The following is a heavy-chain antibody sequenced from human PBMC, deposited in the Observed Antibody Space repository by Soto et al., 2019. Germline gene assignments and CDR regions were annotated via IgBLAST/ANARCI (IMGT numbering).Heavy chain of an antibody. J-gene: IGHJ4*02. CDR2: IIPIFGTA. CDR3: AGGQDYGDLLRLGY. CDR1: GGTFSSYA. Sequence: QVQLVQSGAEVKKPGSSVKVSCKASGGTFSSYAISWVRQAPGQGLEWMGGIIPIFGTANYAQKFQGRVPIAADESTSTAYMELSSLRYEDTAVDYCAGGQDYGDLLRLGYWGLGTLVTVSS. D-gene: IGHD4-17*01. V-gene: IGHV1-69*12.